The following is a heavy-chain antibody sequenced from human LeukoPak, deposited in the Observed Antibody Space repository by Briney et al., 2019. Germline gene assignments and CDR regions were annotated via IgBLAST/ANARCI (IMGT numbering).Heavy chain of an antibody. CDR3: ARFPDSGNYLPFGH. CDR1: GFTFSNYW. CDR2: IKQDGSEA. V-gene: IGHV3-7*01. J-gene: IGHJ4*02. D-gene: IGHD1-26*01. Sequence: GGSLRLSCAASGFTFSNYWMSWVRQAPGKGLEWVANIKQDGSEAYYVDSMKGRLTISRDNAKNTLYLQMNSLRAEDTAVYYCARFPDSGNYLPFGHWGQGTLVTVSS.